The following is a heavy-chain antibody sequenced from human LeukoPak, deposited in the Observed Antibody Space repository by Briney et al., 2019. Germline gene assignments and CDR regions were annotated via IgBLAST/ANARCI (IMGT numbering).Heavy chain of an antibody. J-gene: IGHJ6*03. CDR1: GGSISSSNW. CDR3: SGSYIYYYYYYMDV. Sequence: SETLPLTCAVSGGSISSSNWWSWIRQPPGKGLEWIGEINHSGSTNYNPSLKSRVTISVDTSKNQFSLKLSSVTAADTAVYYCSGSYIYYYYYYMDVWGKGTTVTISS. D-gene: IGHD1-26*01. CDR2: INHSGST. V-gene: IGHV4-4*02.